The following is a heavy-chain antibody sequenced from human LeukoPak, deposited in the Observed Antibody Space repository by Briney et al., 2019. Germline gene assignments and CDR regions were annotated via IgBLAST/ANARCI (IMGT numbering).Heavy chain of an antibody. CDR1: GFSFSDSY. CDR3: ARGGTNGIFWDY. V-gene: IGHV3-11*04. D-gene: IGHD3-16*01. J-gene: IGHJ4*02. Sequence: PGGSLRLSCVVSGFSFSDSYMTWIRQTPGKGLESLAYISGSGSDIYYADSVKGRFTISRDNAKNTLYLQMNSLRAEDTAVYYCARGGTNGIFWDYGAQKTL. CDR2: ISGSGSDI.